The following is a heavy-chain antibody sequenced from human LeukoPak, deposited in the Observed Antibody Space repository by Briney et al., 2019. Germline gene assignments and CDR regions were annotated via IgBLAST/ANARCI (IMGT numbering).Heavy chain of an antibody. CDR2: IYTSGST. D-gene: IGHD3-16*01. V-gene: IGHV4-4*09. CDR3: ARLGGGYLNY. J-gene: IGHJ4*02. CDR1: GGSISSYY. Sequence: SETLSLTCTVSGGSISSYYWSWIRQPPGKGLEWIGYIYTSGSTNYNPSLKSRVIISVDTSKNQFSLKLSSVTAADTAVYYCARLGGGYLNYWGQGTLVTVSS.